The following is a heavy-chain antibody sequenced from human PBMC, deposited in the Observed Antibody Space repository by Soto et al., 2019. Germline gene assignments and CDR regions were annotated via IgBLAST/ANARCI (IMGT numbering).Heavy chain of an antibody. J-gene: IGHJ4*02. D-gene: IGHD6-19*01. V-gene: IGHV3-30*18. CDR1: GFTFSSDG. Sequence: VQLVESGGVVVQPGRSRRLSCAASGFTFSSDGMHWFRQAPGKGLEWVAVISYDGSNKYYADSVKGRFTISRDNSKNTLYLQMKSLRAEDTAVYYCAKDYSSGYLGTADYCGQETLVSVSS. CDR2: ISYDGSNK. CDR3: AKDYSSGYLGTADY.